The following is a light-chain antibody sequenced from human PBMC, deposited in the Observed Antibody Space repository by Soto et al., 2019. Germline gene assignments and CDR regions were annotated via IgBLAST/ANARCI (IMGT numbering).Light chain of an antibody. Sequence: DIQMTQSPSTVSAYVGDSVTITCRASQSITTWLAWYQQRPGKAPKLLIYDVSSLQSGVPSRFSGSGSGTEFTLTISSLQPEDFATYYCQQSYSTPPTFGGGTKVEIK. J-gene: IGKJ4*01. CDR2: DVS. CDR1: QSITTW. V-gene: IGKV1-39*01. CDR3: QQSYSTPPT.